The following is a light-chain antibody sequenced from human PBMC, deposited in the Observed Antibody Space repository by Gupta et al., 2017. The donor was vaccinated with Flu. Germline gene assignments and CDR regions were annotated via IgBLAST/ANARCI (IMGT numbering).Light chain of an antibody. J-gene: IGLJ2*01. CDR1: SSDVGGYNY. CDR2: EVS. CDR3: SSYTSSSTPLV. Sequence: ITISCTGTSSDVGGYNYVSWYQQPPGKAPKLMIYEVSNRPSGVSNRFSGSKSGNTASLTISGLQAEDEADYYCSSYTSSSTPLVFGGGTKLTVL. V-gene: IGLV2-14*01.